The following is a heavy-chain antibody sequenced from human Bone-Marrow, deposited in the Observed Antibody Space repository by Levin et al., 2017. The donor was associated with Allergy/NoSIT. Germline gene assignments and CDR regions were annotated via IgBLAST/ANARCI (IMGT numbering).Heavy chain of an antibody. D-gene: IGHD6-6*01. CDR1: GFTFSTYG. J-gene: IGHJ4*02. CDR2: ITESGDT. Sequence: GGSLRLSCTASGFTFSTYGMSWVRQAPGKGLEWVSSITESGDTFYADSVKGRFTISRYNSKNTIYLQMNSLRAEDTAVYYCAKTGALIQAVRRDFDYWGQGTLVTVSS. CDR3: AKTGALIQAVRRDFDY. V-gene: IGHV3-23*01.